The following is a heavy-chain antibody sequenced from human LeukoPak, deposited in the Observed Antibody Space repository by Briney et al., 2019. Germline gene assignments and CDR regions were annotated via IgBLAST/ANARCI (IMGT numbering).Heavy chain of an antibody. Sequence: GASVKVSCKASGYTFTSYGISWVRQAPGQGLEWMGWISAYNGNTNYAQKLQGRVTMTTDTSTSTAYMELRSLRSGDTAVYYCARDRGSSSWYFSVDAFDIWGQGTMVTVSS. D-gene: IGHD6-13*01. CDR3: ARDRGSSSWYFSVDAFDI. V-gene: IGHV1-18*01. J-gene: IGHJ3*02. CDR2: ISAYNGNT. CDR1: GYTFTSYG.